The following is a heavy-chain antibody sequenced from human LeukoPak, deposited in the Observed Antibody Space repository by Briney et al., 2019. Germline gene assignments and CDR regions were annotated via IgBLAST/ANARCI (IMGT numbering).Heavy chain of an antibody. CDR1: GYTFTGYY. V-gene: IGHV1-2*02. CDR3: ARTSSGWYNTGVFDY. J-gene: IGHJ4*02. Sequence: GASVKVSCKASGYTFTGYYMHWVRQAPGQGLEWMGWINPNSGGTNYAQKFQGRVTMTRDTSISTAYMELSRLRSDDTAVYYCARTSSGWYNTGVFDYWGQGTLVTVSS. CDR2: INPNSGGT. D-gene: IGHD6-19*01.